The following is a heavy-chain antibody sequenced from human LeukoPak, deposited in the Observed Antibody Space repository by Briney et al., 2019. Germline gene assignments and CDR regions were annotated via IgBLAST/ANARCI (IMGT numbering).Heavy chain of an antibody. CDR3: ARARGYSYGIDY. V-gene: IGHV1-2*06. CDR1: GYTFTGCY. D-gene: IGHD5-18*01. Sequence: ASVKVSCKASGYTFTGCYIHWVRQAPGQGLEWMGRINPNSGGTYYAQKFQGRVTMTRDTSISTAYMELSRLRSDDTAVYYCARARGYSYGIDYWGQGTLVTVSS. CDR2: INPNSGGT. J-gene: IGHJ4*02.